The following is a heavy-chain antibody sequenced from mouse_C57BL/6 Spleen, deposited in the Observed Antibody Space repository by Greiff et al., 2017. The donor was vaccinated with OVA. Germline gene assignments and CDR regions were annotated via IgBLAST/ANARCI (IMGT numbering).Heavy chain of an antibody. CDR2: ISYDGSN. CDR3: ARENPGTGYYFDY. CDR1: GYSITSGYY. D-gene: IGHD4-1*01. V-gene: IGHV3-6*01. Sequence: EVQLQESGPGLVKPSQSLSLTCSVTGYSITSGYYWNWIRQFPGNKLEWMGYISYDGSNNYNPSLKNRISITRDTSKNQFFLKLNSVTTEDTATYYCARENPGTGYYFDYWGQGTTLTVSS. J-gene: IGHJ2*01.